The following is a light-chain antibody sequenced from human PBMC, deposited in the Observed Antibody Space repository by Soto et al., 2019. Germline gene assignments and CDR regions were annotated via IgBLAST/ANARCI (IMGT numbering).Light chain of an antibody. CDR3: QQYNNWPFS. Sequence: EVVMTQSPATLSVSPGERATLSCRASQSISSDLAWYQQKPGQGPRLLIYSASTRATGIPARISGSGSETEFTLTISGLQSEDFALYFCQQYNNWPFSFGQGTRLEIK. J-gene: IGKJ5*01. CDR2: SAS. V-gene: IGKV3-15*01. CDR1: QSISSD.